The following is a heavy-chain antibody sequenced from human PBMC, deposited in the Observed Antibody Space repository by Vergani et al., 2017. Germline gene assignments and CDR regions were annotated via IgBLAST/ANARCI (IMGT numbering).Heavy chain of an antibody. J-gene: IGHJ4*02. CDR3: LSIDFPYYFDY. CDR2: IKSKTDGGTT. Sequence: EVQLVESGGGLVKPGGSLRLSCAASGFTFSNAWMSWVRQAPGKGLEWVGLIKSKTDGGTTDYAAPVKGRFTISRDDSKNTLYLQMNSLKPEDTAVYYCLSIDFPYYFDYWGQGTLVTVSS. D-gene: IGHD2-21*01. CDR1: GFTFSNAW. V-gene: IGHV3-15*01.